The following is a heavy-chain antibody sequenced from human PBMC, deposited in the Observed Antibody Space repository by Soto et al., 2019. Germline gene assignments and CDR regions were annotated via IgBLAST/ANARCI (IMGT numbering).Heavy chain of an antibody. CDR3: ARGGYYDSTDY. CDR1: GGSVSSGSYY. J-gene: IGHJ4*02. CDR2: IYYSGST. V-gene: IGHV4-61*01. D-gene: IGHD3-22*01. Sequence: QVQLQESGPGLVKPSETLSLTCTVSGGSVSSGSYYWSWIRHPPGKGLEWIGYIYYSGSTNYNPSLKSRVTISVDTSKNQFSLKLSSVTAADMAVYCCARGGYYDSTDYWGQGTLVTVSS.